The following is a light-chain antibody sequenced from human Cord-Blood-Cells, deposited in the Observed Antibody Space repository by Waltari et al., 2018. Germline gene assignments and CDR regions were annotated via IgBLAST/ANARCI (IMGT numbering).Light chain of an antibody. V-gene: IGLV2-14*01. CDR1: SSDVGGYNY. J-gene: IGLJ1*01. Sequence: QSALTQPASVSGSPGQSITISCTGTSSDVGGYNYVSWYQQHPGKAPKLMIYDGSNRPSGVSNRIAGSESGNTASLTISGLQAEDEADYYCSSYTSSSTRVFGTGTKVTVL. CDR3: SSYTSSSTRV. CDR2: DGS.